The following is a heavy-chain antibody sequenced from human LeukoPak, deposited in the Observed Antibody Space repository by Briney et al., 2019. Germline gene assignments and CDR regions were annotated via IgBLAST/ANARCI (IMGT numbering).Heavy chain of an antibody. J-gene: IGHJ6*02. V-gene: IGHV1-3*01. CDR1: GYNFISYA. CDR2: IHAGNGNT. Sequence: ASVKVSCKASGYNFISYAIHWVRQAPGQRPEWMGWIHAGNGNTKYSQKFQDRVTITRDTSARTADMELSSLTSEDTAVYYCARRLRLSKSNLRDYHGMDVWGQGTTVTVSS. CDR3: ARRLRLSKSNLRDYHGMDV. D-gene: IGHD5-24*01.